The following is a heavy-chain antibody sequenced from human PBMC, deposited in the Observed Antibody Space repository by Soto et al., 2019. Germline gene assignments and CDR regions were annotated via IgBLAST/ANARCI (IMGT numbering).Heavy chain of an antibody. Sequence: QVQLVQSGAEVKKPGASVKVSCKASGYTFTSYDINWVRQAPGQGLEWMGWMNPNSGNTGYAQNFQGRITMSSNISISTAYMELSSLRSEDTAVYYCARDYYDSDWGQGTLVTVSS. CDR2: MNPNSGNT. CDR1: GYTFTSYD. CDR3: ARDYYDSD. J-gene: IGHJ4*02. D-gene: IGHD3-22*01. V-gene: IGHV1-8*01.